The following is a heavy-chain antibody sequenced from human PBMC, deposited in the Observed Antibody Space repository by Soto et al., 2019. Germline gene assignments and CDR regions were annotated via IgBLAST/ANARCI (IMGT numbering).Heavy chain of an antibody. D-gene: IGHD2-2*02. CDR3: ASDLGYCSSTSCYTAENWFDP. V-gene: IGHV1-69*01. CDR2: IIPIFGTA. J-gene: IGHJ5*02. CDR1: GGTFSSYA. Sequence: QVQLVQSGAEVKKPGSSVKVSCKASGGTFSSYAISWVRQAPGQGLEWMGGIIPIFGTANYAQKFQGRVTITAVESTRTAYMELSSLRSEDTAVYYCASDLGYCSSTSCYTAENWFDPWGQGTLVTVSS.